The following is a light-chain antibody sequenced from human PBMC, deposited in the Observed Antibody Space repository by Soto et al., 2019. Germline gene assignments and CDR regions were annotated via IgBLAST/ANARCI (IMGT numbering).Light chain of an antibody. CDR2: AAS. V-gene: IGKV3-15*01. Sequence: EIVMTQYPATLSMSLGERATLSCRASQSVGSNLAWYQQRPGQAPRLLIYAASTRATGLPARFSGSGSGTEFTLTISSLQSEDFAVYYCQHYNNWPPITFGQGTLLEV. CDR1: QSVGSN. J-gene: IGKJ5*01. CDR3: QHYNNWPPIT.